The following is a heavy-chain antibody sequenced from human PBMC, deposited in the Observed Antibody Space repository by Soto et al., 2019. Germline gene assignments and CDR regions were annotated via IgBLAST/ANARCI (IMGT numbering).Heavy chain of an antibody. J-gene: IGHJ4*02. CDR2: IDDSENT. CDR1: GGSISSGGHS. V-gene: IGHV4-31*03. Sequence: QVQLQESGPRLVKPSQTLSLTCIVSGGSISSGGHSWSWIRQHPGKGLEWIGYIDDSENTYYNPSLKSRLSMSVDTSRSQFSLNLSSVTAADPAVYYCARLSGGYYIRPDYWGQGTLVTVSS. D-gene: IGHD1-26*01. CDR3: ARLSGGYYIRPDY.